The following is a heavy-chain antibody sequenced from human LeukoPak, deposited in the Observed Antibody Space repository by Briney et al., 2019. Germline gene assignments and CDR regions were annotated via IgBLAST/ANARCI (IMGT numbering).Heavy chain of an antibody. V-gene: IGHV3-30*01. CDR3: ARVYRFGELLSGGY. D-gene: IGHD3-10*01. CDR1: GFTFSSYA. Sequence: GRSLRLSCAASGFTFSSYAMHWVRQAPGKGLEWVAVISYDGSNKYYADSVKGRFTISRDNSKNTLYLQMNSLRAEDTAVYYCARVYRFGELLSGGYWGQGTLVTVSS. J-gene: IGHJ4*02. CDR2: ISYDGSNK.